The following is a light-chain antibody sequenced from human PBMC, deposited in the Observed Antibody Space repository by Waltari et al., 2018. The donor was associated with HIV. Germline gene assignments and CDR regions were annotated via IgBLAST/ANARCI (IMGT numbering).Light chain of an antibody. V-gene: IGLV2-23*02. CDR2: DVT. CDR3: CSYAGSSIYYV. Sequence: QSALTQPASVSGSPGQSIPISCTGTSSAVGYYNYVSWYQQYPGKAPKLMIYDVTKRPSGVSNRFSGSKSGNTTSLTNSGLQAEDEADYYCCSYAGSSIYYVFGTGTKVTVL. CDR1: SSAVGYYNY. J-gene: IGLJ1*01.